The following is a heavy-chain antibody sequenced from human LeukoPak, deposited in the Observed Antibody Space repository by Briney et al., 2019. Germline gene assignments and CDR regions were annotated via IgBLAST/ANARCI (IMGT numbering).Heavy chain of an antibody. D-gene: IGHD2-15*01. Sequence: SETLSLTCTVAGGSISSYYWSWVRQPPGKGLEWIGYIYYSGSTNYNPSLKSRVTISVDTSKNQFSLKLSSVTAADTAVYYCAREGPYCSGGSCYPYNWFDPWGQGTLVTVSS. CDR2: IYYSGST. J-gene: IGHJ5*02. CDR1: GGSISSYY. CDR3: AREGPYCSGGSCYPYNWFDP. V-gene: IGHV4-59*01.